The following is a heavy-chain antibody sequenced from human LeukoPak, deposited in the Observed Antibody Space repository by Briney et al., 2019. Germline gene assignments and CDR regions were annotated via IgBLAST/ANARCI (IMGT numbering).Heavy chain of an antibody. J-gene: IGHJ4*02. CDR1: GFTFSNYS. CDR3: ARELLGYCTNGVYYTRGVVDY. D-gene: IGHD2-8*01. CDR2: SSSSSSTI. V-gene: IGHV3-48*04. Sequence: GGSLRLSCAASGFTFSNYSMNWVRQAPGKGLEWVSYSSSSSSTIYYAGSVQGRFTISRDNAKNSLYLQMNSLRAEDTAVYYCARELLGYCTNGVYYTRGVVDYWGQGTLVTVSS.